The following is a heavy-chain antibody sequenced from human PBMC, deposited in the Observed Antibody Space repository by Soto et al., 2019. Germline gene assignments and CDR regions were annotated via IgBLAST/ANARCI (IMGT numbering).Heavy chain of an antibody. J-gene: IGHJ4*02. CDR2: IFPLTDIP. CDR1: GGTCRNYP. CDR3: ARAPFVVVNYFDS. Sequence: QVQLVQSGTEVKKPGSSVKVSCKASGGTCRNYPINWVRQAPGQGLEWMGSIFPLTDIPNYAQNFQAKLTISADKSTSTGYMEWRSMTSDDSAMYFCARAPFVVVNYFDSWGQGTLVTVSS. V-gene: IGHV1-69*02.